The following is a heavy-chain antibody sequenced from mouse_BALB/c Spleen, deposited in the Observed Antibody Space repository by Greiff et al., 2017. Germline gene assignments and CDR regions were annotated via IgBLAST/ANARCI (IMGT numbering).Heavy chain of an antibody. V-gene: IGHV2-6-7*01. CDR1: GFSLTSYG. CDR3: ARGDDPHWYFDV. Sequence: QVQLKESGPGLVAPSQSLSITCTVSGFSLTSYGVHWVRQPPGKGLEWLGMIWGDGSTDYNSALKSRLSISKDNSKSQVFLKMNSLQTDDTARYYCARGDDPHWYFDVWGAGTTVTVSS. J-gene: IGHJ1*01. CDR2: IWGDGST. D-gene: IGHD2-3*01.